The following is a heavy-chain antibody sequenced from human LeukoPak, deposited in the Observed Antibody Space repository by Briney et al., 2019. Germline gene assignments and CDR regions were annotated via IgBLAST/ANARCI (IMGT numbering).Heavy chain of an antibody. Sequence: GGSLRLSCAASGFTFSSYDMHWVRQAPGKGLEWVAVISYDGSNKYHADSVKGRFTISRDNSKNTLYLQMNSLTSEDTAVYYCASGDDTSGYYYLFDYWGQGTLVTVSS. D-gene: IGHD3-22*01. CDR1: GFTFSSYD. V-gene: IGHV3-30-3*01. J-gene: IGHJ4*02. CDR2: ISYDGSNK. CDR3: ASGDDTSGYYYLFDY.